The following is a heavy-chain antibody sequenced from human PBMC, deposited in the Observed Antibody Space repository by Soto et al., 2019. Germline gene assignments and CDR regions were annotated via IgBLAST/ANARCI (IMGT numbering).Heavy chain of an antibody. CDR3: ARGRSSGYYSWGYYYYGMDV. CDR1: CGSISSGDYY. Sequence: SLTCTVSCGSISSGDYYWSWIRQPPGKGLEWIGYIYYSGSTYYNPSLKSRVTISVDTSKNQFSLKLSSVTAADTAVYYCARGRSSGYYSWGYYYYGMDVWGQGTTVTVSS. CDR2: IYYSGST. D-gene: IGHD3-22*01. V-gene: IGHV4-30-4*01. J-gene: IGHJ6*02.